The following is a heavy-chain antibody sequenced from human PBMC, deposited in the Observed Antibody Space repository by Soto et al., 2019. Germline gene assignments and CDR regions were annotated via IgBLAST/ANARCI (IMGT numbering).Heavy chain of an antibody. CDR3: ARESEDLTSNFDY. Sequence: GGSLRLSCAASGFTFSSYAMHWVRQAPGKGLEWVAVISYDGSNKYYADSVKGRFTISRDNSKNTLYLEMNSLRAEDTAVYYCARESEDLTSNFDYWGQGTLVTVSS. CDR2: ISYDGSNK. V-gene: IGHV3-30-3*01. CDR1: GFTFSSYA. J-gene: IGHJ4*02.